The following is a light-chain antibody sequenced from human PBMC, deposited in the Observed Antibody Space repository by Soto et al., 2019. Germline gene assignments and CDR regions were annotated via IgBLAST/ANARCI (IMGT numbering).Light chain of an antibody. CDR3: CSYTSISTYV. CDR1: GSDVGDSSH. J-gene: IGLJ1*01. V-gene: IGLV2-23*01. CDR2: EGN. Sequence: QSALTQPRSVSGSPGQSVTISCTATGSDVGDSSHVSWYQLHPGKAPKLMIYEGNKRPSGVSSRFSGSKSGNTASLTISGLQAEDEANYYCCSYTSISTYVFGTGTKLTVL.